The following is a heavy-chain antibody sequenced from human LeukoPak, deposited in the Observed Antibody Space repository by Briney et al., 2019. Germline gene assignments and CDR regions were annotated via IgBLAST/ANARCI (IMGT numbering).Heavy chain of an antibody. J-gene: IGHJ4*02. CDR3: ARDLRQMFDYFDY. D-gene: IGHD3-10*02. CDR2: INPDSGGT. Sequence: ASVTVSCKASGYTFTGYYMHWVRQAPGQGLEWMGWINPDSGGTNYAQKFKGRVTMTRDTSISTAYMELSRLRSDGTAVYYCARDLRQMFDYFDYWGQGTLVTVSS. V-gene: IGHV1-2*02. CDR1: GYTFTGYY.